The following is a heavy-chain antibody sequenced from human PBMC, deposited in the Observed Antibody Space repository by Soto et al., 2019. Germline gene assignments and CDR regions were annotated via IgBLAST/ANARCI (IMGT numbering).Heavy chain of an antibody. CDR1: GFTFSSYG. V-gene: IGHV3-33*01. CDR3: ARDPILGYCSGGSCLGNDAFDI. CDR2: IWYDGSNK. J-gene: IGHJ3*02. Sequence: GALRLSCAASGFTFSSYGMHWVRQAPGKGLEWVAVIWYDGSNKYYADSVKGRFTISRDNSKNTLYLQMNSLRAEDTAVYYCARDPILGYCSGGSCLGNDAFDIWGQGTMVTVSS. D-gene: IGHD2-15*01.